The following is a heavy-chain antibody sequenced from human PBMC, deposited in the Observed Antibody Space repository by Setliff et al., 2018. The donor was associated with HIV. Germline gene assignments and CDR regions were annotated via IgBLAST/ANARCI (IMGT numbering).Heavy chain of an antibody. CDR1: GFTFSSYS. Sequence: PGGSLRLSCAASGFTFSSYSLNWVRQAPGKGLEWVSYISSSSSTVFYADSVKGRFTISRDNAKNSLYLQMNSLRAEDTAVYYCARYKWNNWIFGWFDPWGQGTQVTVSS. J-gene: IGHJ5*02. CDR2: ISSSSSTV. D-gene: IGHD1-20*01. V-gene: IGHV3-48*04. CDR3: ARYKWNNWIFGWFDP.